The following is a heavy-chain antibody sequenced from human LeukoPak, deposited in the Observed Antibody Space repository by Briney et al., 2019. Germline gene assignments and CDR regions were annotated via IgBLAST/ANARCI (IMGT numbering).Heavy chain of an antibody. D-gene: IGHD2-2*01. CDR2: INHSGST. J-gene: IGHJ6*03. CDR3: ARLFRCSSTSCPQTYYYYYYMDV. V-gene: IGHV4-34*01. Sequence: PSETLSLTCAVYGGSFSGYYWSWIRQPPGKGLEWIGEINHSGSTNYNPSLKSRVTISVDTSKNQFSLKLSSVTAADTAVYYCARLFRCSSTSCPQTYYYYYYMDVWGKGTTVTVSS. CDR1: GGSFSGYY.